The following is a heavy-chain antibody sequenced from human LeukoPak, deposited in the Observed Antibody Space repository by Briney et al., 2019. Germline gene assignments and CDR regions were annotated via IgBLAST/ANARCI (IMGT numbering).Heavy chain of an antibody. CDR2: IYYSGST. J-gene: IGHJ5*02. CDR3: ARRPRAGWFDP. Sequence: SETLSVTCTVSGGSTSSSSHYWGWIRQPPGKGLEWIGSIYYSGSTYYNPSLKSRVTISVDTSKNQFSLKLRSVTAADTAVYYCARRPRAGWFDPWGQGTLVTVSS. V-gene: IGHV4-39*01. CDR1: GGSTSSSSHY.